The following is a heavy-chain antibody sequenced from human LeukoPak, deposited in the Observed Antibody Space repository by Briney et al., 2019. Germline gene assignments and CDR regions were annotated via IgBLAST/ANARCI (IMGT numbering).Heavy chain of an antibody. V-gene: IGHV4-59*01. CDR2: IYYSGST. D-gene: IGHD6-6*01. Sequence: SETLSLTCTVSGGSISSYYWSWIRQPPGKGLEGIGYIYYSGSTNYNPSLKSRVTISVDTSKNQFSLKLSSVTAADTAVYYCARSGAARLHYWGQGTLVTVSS. J-gene: IGHJ4*02. CDR1: GGSISSYY. CDR3: ARSGAARLHY.